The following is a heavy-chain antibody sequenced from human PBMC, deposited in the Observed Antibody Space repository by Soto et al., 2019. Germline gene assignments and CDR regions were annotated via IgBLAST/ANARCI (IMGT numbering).Heavy chain of an antibody. D-gene: IGHD6-19*01. CDR1: GFTFSNAW. V-gene: IGHV3-15*07. Sequence: GGSLRLSCAASGFTFSNAWMNWVRQAPGKGLEWVGRIKSKTDGGTTDYAAPGKGRFTISRDDSKNTLYLQMNSLKTEDKAVYYCTTDLSLPKLLNSGWYRPTGYYYYYGMDVWGQGTTVTVSS. J-gene: IGHJ6*02. CDR2: IKSKTDGGTT. CDR3: TTDLSLPKLLNSGWYRPTGYYYYYGMDV.